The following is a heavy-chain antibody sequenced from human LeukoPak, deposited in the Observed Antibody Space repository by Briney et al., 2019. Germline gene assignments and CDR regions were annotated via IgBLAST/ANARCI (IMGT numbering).Heavy chain of an antibody. CDR3: ASFMVRGVHDY. CDR2: IYDSGST. D-gene: IGHD3-10*01. Sequence: SETLSLTCTVSGGSISSYYWSWIRQPPGKGLEWIGYIYDSGSTNYNPSLKSRVTISVDTSKNQFSLKLSSVTAADTAVYYCASFMVRGVHDYWGQGTLVTVSS. V-gene: IGHV4-59*12. J-gene: IGHJ4*02. CDR1: GGSISSYY.